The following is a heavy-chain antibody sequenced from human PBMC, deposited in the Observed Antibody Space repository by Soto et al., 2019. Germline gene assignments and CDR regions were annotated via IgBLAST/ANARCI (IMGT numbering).Heavy chain of an antibody. CDR2: IYNSGST. CDR3: ARWSPKGGYSSSSDGWALDY. Sequence: SETLFLTCTVSGGSVSSGSYYWSWIRQPPGKGLEWIGYIYNSGSTNYNPSLKSRVTISVDTSKNQFSLKLSSVTAADTAVYYCARWSPKGGYSSSSDGWALDYWGQGTLVTVSS. V-gene: IGHV4-61*01. J-gene: IGHJ4*02. CDR1: GGSVSSGSYY. D-gene: IGHD6-6*01.